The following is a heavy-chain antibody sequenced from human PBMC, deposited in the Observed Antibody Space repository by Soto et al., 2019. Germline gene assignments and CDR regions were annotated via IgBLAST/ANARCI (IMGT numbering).Heavy chain of an antibody. CDR1: AFTFRNYW. J-gene: IGHJ4*02. CDR2: IKEDGSEK. Sequence: PGGSLRLSCAASAFTFRNYWMSWVRQAPGKGLECVAKIKEDGSEKYYVDSVKGRFTISRDNAKNSVYLQMNSLTAEDTAVYYCAKVTGRGGKVWGSYHWGQGTLVTVSS. CDR3: AKVTGRGGKVWGSYH. V-gene: IGHV3-7*02. D-gene: IGHD3-16*02.